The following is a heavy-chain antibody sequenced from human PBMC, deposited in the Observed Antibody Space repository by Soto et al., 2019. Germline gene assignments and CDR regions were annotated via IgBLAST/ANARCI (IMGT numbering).Heavy chain of an antibody. D-gene: IGHD3-16*02. Sequence: GGSLRLSCAASGFTFSSYGMHWVRQAPGKGLEWVAVISYDGSNKYYADSVKGRFTISRDNSKNTLYLQMNSLRAEDTAVYYCAKEPYDYVWGSYRYGNWFDPWGQGTLVTVSS. J-gene: IGHJ5*02. CDR3: AKEPYDYVWGSYRYGNWFDP. CDR1: GFTFSSYG. CDR2: ISYDGSNK. V-gene: IGHV3-30*18.